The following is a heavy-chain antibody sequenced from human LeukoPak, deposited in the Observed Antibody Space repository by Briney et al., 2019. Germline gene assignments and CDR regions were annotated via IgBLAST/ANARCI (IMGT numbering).Heavy chain of an antibody. CDR3: ARGYSSSWTWFDP. J-gene: IGHJ5*02. Sequence: ASVTVSCKASGYTFTSYDISWVRQAPGQGLEWMGWISAYSGNTNYAQKLQGRVTTTTDTSTSTAYMELRSLRSDDTAVYYCARGYSSSWTWFDPWGQGTLVTVSS. CDR1: GYTFTSYD. D-gene: IGHD6-13*01. V-gene: IGHV1-18*01. CDR2: ISAYSGNT.